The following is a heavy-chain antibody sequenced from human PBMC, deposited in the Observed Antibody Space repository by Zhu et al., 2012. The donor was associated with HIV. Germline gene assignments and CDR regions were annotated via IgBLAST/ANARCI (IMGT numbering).Heavy chain of an antibody. CDR2: IYQTGTT. CDR3: ARHLPXYQSLTSYYKRSGSFXV. Sequence: QVQLQQWGAGLVKPSETLSLTCGVSGGPSTGFYWSWIRQAPGKGLEWIGQIYQTGTTNYNPSLESRVTILLDKSKNQISLKMNSVTAADTAVYYCARHLPXYQSLTSYYKRSGSFXVWGQGTMVTVSS. D-gene: IGHD3-10*01. V-gene: IGHV4-34*01. CDR1: GGPSTGFY. J-gene: IGHJ3*01.